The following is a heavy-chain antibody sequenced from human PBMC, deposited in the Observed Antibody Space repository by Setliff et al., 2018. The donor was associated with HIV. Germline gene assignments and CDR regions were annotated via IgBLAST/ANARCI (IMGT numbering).Heavy chain of an antibody. CDR1: GSTFITYH. J-gene: IGHJ4*02. D-gene: IGHD2-15*01. CDR3: AEVTCSPDSCFLDY. V-gene: IGHV1-46*01. Sequence: ASVKVSCKASGSTFITYHVHWVRQAPGQGLEWMGIINPNTGSTSYAQKFQGRVTMTWDTSSGTVYMDLNSLKSEGTAVYYCAEVTCSPDSCFLDYWGQGTLVTVSS. CDR2: INPNTGST.